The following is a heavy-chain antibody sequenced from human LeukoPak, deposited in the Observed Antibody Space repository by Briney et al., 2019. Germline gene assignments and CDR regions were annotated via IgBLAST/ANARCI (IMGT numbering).Heavy chain of an antibody. V-gene: IGHV4-34*01. CDR1: GGSFSGYY. Sequence: SETLSLTCAVYGGSFSGYYWNWIRQPPGRGLEWIGEINHSGSTNDNPSLKSRVTISVDTSKNQFYLKLRSVTAADTAVYYCARGYDSSGRSLSWFDPWGQGTLVTVSS. CDR2: INHSGST. CDR3: ARGYDSSGRSLSWFDP. J-gene: IGHJ5*02. D-gene: IGHD3-22*01.